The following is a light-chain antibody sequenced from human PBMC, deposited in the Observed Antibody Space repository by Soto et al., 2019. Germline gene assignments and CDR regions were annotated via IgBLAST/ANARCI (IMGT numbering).Light chain of an antibody. J-gene: IGKJ1*01. CDR1: QSVSSY. V-gene: IGKV3-11*01. Sequence: EIVLTQSPATLSLSPGERATLSCRASQSVSSYLAWYQQKPGQAPRLLIYDASNRATGIPARFSGSGSGTEFTLTISRLEPEDFAVYYCQQYGSLSWTFGQGTKVDIK. CDR3: QQYGSLSWT. CDR2: DAS.